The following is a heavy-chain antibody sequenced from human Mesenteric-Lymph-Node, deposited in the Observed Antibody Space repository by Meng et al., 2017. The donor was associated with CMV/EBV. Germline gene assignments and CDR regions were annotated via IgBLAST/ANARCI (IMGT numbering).Heavy chain of an antibody. J-gene: IGHJ4*02. CDR3: ARGSSYDILTGYFDY. CDR2: INHSGST. Sequence: QVQLHQGGAGLLKPSETLSGTCAVYGGSFSGYYWNWIRQSPEKGLEWIGEINHSGSTTYNPSFTSRIIISVDTSTNQISLNMSSVTAADTAVYYCARGSSYDILTGYFDYWGQGALVTVPS. D-gene: IGHD3-9*01. CDR1: GGSFSGYY. V-gene: IGHV4-34*01.